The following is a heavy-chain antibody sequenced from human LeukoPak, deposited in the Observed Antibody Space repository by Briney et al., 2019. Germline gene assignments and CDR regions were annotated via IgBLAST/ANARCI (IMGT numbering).Heavy chain of an antibody. J-gene: IGHJ4*02. Sequence: GGSLRLSCAASGFTLSSYGMHWVRQAPGKGLEWVAVISYDGRNKYYADSVKGRFTISRDNSKNTLYLQMNSLRAEDTAVYYCAKDLAMVRGVMEDWGQGTLVTVSS. CDR3: AKDLAMVRGVMED. CDR2: ISYDGRNK. CDR1: GFTLSSYG. D-gene: IGHD3-10*01. V-gene: IGHV3-30*18.